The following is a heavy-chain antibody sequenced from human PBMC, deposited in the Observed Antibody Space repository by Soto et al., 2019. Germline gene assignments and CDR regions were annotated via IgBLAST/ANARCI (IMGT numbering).Heavy chain of an antibody. CDR1: GGSFSGYY. CDR2: INHSGST. Sequence: SETLSLTCAVYGGSFSGYYWSWIRQPPGKGLEWIGEINHSGSTNYNPSLKSRVTISVDTSKNQFSLKLSSVTAADTAVYYCARRGVYCTNGVCYFYYYYGMDVWGQGTTVTVSS. CDR3: ARRGVYCTNGVCYFYYYYGMDV. V-gene: IGHV4-34*01. D-gene: IGHD2-8*01. J-gene: IGHJ6*02.